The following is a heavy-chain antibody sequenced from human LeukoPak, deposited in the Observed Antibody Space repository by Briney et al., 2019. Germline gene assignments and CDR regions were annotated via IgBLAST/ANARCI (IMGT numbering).Heavy chain of an antibody. J-gene: IGHJ5*02. CDR1: GDSTSSDDC. CDR3: ARDGGFYYTASPNSWFDP. CDR2: ISNRGSP. V-gene: IGHV4-38-2*02. D-gene: IGHD1-26*01. Sequence: SETLSLTCIVSGDSTSSDDCWGWIRQPPGKGLEWIGSISNRGSPYYNPSLKSRVTMSADTPNNQFSLRLSSVTAADTAVYYCARDGGFYYTASPNSWFDPWGQGTLVTVFS.